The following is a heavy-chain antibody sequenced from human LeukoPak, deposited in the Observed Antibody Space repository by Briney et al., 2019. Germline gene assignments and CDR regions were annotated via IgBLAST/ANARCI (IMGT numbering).Heavy chain of an antibody. CDR1: GFTFSSYA. J-gene: IGHJ4*02. CDR2: ISGSGGST. CDR3: AKQTLRFSRSHFDY. V-gene: IGHV3-23*01. D-gene: IGHD1-26*01. Sequence: GGSLRLSCAASGFTFSSYAMSWVRQAPGKGLEWVSVISGSGGSTDYADSVKGRFTISRDNSKNTLYLQMNSLRAEDTALYYCAKQTLRFSRSHFDYWGQGNLVTVSS.